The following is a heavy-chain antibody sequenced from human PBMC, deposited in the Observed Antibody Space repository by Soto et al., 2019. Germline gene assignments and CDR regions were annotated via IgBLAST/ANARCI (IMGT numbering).Heavy chain of an antibody. CDR1: GFTFLRSA. CDR3: AADCADRPDWFYYGLDV. Sequence: QVQLVQSGPEVKKPGTSVKVSCKASGFTFLRSAIHWLRQARGQRPEWIGWIVVGRGNTNYAQKFHDRVTISRDMSTNTCFMDLSSLKSDDTAEYYCAADCADRPDWFYYGLDVWGQGTTVTVSS. J-gene: IGHJ6*02. V-gene: IGHV1-58*02. D-gene: IGHD3-9*01. CDR2: IVVGRGNT.